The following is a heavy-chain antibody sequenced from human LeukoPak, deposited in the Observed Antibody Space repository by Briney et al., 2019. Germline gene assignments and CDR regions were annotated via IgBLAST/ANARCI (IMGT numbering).Heavy chain of an antibody. Sequence: GGSLRLSCAASGFTFSSYGMHWVRQAPGKGLEWVAVISYDGSNKYYADSVKGRFTISRDNSKNTLYLQMNSLRAEDTAVYYCAKAHGGSYPTYFDYWGQGNLVTVSS. CDR2: ISYDGSNK. D-gene: IGHD1-26*01. CDR1: GFTFSSYG. V-gene: IGHV3-30*18. J-gene: IGHJ4*02. CDR3: AKAHGGSYPTYFDY.